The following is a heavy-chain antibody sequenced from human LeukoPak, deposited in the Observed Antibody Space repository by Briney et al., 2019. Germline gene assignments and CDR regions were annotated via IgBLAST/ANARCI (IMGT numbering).Heavy chain of an antibody. CDR2: IYYSGST. V-gene: IGHV4-34*01. CDR3: ARHPEAYYFYMDV. J-gene: IGHJ6*03. CDR1: GGSFSGYY. Sequence: SETLSLTCAVYGGSFSGYYWSWIRQPPGKGLEWIGSIYYSGSTYFNPSLKSRVTISVDTSKNQFSLKLSSVTAADTAVYYCARHPEAYYFYMDVWGKGTTVTISS.